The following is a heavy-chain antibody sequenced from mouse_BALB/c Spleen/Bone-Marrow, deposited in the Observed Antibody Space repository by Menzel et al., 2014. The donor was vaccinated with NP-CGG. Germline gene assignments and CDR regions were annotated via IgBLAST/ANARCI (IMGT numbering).Heavy chain of an antibody. CDR3: ARREDGYGTFYWYFDV. CDR2: INPYNDGT. CDR1: GYTFTSYV. J-gene: IGHJ1*01. Sequence: VQLQQPGPELVKPGASVKTSCKASGYTFTSYVMHWVKQKPGQDLEWIGYINPYNDGTKYNEKFKGKATLTSDKSSSTAYMELSSLTSEDSAVYYCARREDGYGTFYWYFDVWGAGTTVTVSS. V-gene: IGHV1-14*01. D-gene: IGHD2-2*01.